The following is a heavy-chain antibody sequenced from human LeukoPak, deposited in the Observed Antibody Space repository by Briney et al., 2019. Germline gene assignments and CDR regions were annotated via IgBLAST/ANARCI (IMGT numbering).Heavy chain of an antibody. CDR1: GYIFTDYY. CDR2: INPNSGGT. J-gene: IGHJ4*02. D-gene: IGHD5-18*01. V-gene: IGHV1/OR15-1*04. CDR3: ARVNVDTAMVNDY. Sequence: ASVKVSCKASGYIFTDYYMHWVRQAPGQELGWMGRINPNSGGTNYAQKFQGRVTMTRDTSISTAYMELRSLRSDDTAVYYCARVNVDTAMVNDYWGQGTLVTVSS.